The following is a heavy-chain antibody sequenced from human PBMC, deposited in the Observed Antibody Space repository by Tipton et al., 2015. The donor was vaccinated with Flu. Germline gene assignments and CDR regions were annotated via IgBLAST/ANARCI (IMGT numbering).Heavy chain of an antibody. CDR2: VSRSGST. D-gene: IGHD4-11*01. CDR3: ARRDYTNYVSDPKSWFDP. CDR1: GYSINSGYY. V-gene: IGHV4-38-2*02. Sequence: GLVKPSETLSLTCTVSGYSINSGYYWGWIRQFPGKGLEWIGTVSRSGSTIYSPSLKSRVTISIDRSKNQFSLNLKSVTAADMAVYYCARRDYTNYVSDPKSWFDPWGQGTLVAVSS. J-gene: IGHJ5*02.